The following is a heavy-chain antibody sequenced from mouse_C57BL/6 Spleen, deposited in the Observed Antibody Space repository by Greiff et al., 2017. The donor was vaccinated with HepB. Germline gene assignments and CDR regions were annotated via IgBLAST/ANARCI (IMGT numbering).Heavy chain of an antibody. V-gene: IGHV14-2*01. CDR3: ARDYGRGDY. J-gene: IGHJ2*01. D-gene: IGHD1-1*01. CDR2: IDPEDGET. Sequence: VQLQQSGAELVKPGASVKLSCTASGFNIKDYYMHWVKQRTEQGLEWIGRIDPEDGETKYAPKFPGKATITADTSSNTAYLQLSSLTSEDTAVYYCARDYGRGDYWGQGTTLTVSS. CDR1: GFNIKDYY.